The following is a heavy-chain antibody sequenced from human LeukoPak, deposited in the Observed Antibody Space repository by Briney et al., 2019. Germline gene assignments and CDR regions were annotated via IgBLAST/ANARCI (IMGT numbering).Heavy chain of an antibody. Sequence: ASVKVSCKVVTYDFTGYYIHWVRQAPGQGPEWMGRLNPNTGHAVYAFKFQGRVTITRDTSSSTAYMEVTRLTSDDTALYYCAKDRDGADRIILWGQGTLVTVSS. V-gene: IGHV1-2*06. CDR2: LNPNTGHA. CDR1: TYDFTGYY. CDR3: AKDRDGADRIIL. D-gene: IGHD5-24*01. J-gene: IGHJ4*02.